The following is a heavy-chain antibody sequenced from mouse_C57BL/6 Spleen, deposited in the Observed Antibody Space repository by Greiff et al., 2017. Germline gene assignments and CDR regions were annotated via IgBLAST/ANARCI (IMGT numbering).Heavy chain of an antibody. J-gene: IGHJ1*03. CDR1: GYSFTGYY. Sequence: EVQLQQSGPELVKPGASVKISCKASGYSFTGYYMNWVKQSPEKSLEWIGLINPSTGGTTYNQKFKAKATLTVDKSSSTAYMQLKSLTSEDSAVYYCAREGYDYDGYWYFDVGGTGTTVTVSS. D-gene: IGHD2-4*01. CDR2: INPSTGGT. CDR3: AREGYDYDGYWYFDV. V-gene: IGHV1-42*01.